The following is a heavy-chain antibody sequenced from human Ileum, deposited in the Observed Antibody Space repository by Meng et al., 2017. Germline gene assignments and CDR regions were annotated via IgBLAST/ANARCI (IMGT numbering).Heavy chain of an antibody. CDR1: GYTFNTND. J-gene: IGHJ4*02. CDR3: ARGVGDLGDY. V-gene: IGHV1-8*01. CDR2: VSPSSGNT. Sequence: VQLVTSGAEMKTPGASMKVSCKASGYTFNTNDINWVRQAPGQGLEWMGWVSPSSGNTHYAQKFQGRVTMTRDISISTVYMELTSLKSDDTAVYYCARGVGDLGDYWGQGTLVTVSS. D-gene: IGHD3-16*01.